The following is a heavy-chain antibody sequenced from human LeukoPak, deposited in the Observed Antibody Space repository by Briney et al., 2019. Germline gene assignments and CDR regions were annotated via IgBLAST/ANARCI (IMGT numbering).Heavy chain of an antibody. D-gene: IGHD3-3*01. V-gene: IGHV4-34*01. Sequence: PSETLSLTCAVYGGSFSGYYWSWIRQPPRKGLEWIGEINHSGSTNYNPSLKSRVTISVDTSKNQFSLKLSSVTAADTAVYYCARVPRTYYDFWSGSNWFDPWGQGTLVTVSS. J-gene: IGHJ5*02. CDR2: INHSGST. CDR1: GGSFSGYY. CDR3: ARVPRTYYDFWSGSNWFDP.